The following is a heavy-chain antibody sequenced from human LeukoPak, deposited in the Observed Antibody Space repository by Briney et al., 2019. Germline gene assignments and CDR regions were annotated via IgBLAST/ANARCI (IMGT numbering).Heavy chain of an antibody. J-gene: IGHJ4*02. D-gene: IGHD4-23*01. V-gene: IGHV3-23*01. CDR1: GFTFSSYS. CDR3: SSPWVTFSLHDY. Sequence: GGSLRLSCAASGFTFSSYSMNWVRQAPGKGLEWVSAITASGGGTYYADSVKGRFTISRDNSKNTLYLQMNSLRAEDTAVYYCSSPWVTFSLHDYWGQGTLVTVSS. CDR2: ITASGGGT.